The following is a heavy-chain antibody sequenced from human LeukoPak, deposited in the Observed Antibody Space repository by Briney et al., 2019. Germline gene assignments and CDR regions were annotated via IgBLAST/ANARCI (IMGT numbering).Heavy chain of an antibody. V-gene: IGHV4-59*01. CDR2: INHSGST. CDR3: ARAYSSGKPPDY. CDR1: GGSTSSYY. D-gene: IGHD6-19*01. Sequence: SETPSLTCTVSGGSTSSYYWSWIRQPAGKGLEWIGEINHSGSTNYNPSLKSRVTISIDTSKNQFSLKLSSVTAADTAVYYCARAYSSGKPPDYWGQGTLVTVSS. J-gene: IGHJ4*02.